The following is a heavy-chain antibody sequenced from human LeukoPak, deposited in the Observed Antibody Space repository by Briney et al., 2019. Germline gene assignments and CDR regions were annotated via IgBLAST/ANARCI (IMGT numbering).Heavy chain of an antibody. CDR1: LDSTTSNF. Sequence: SETLSLTCTVSLDSTTSNFWSWVRQPPGKGLEWIGEIHRSGSTNYNPSLQRRVTISIDRPKNQIALELSSVTAADTAVYYCAREIIGGFNPGTYWGQGTLVTVSP. CDR3: AREIIGGFNPGTY. V-gene: IGHV4-4*02. CDR2: IHRSGST. D-gene: IGHD3-10*01. J-gene: IGHJ4*02.